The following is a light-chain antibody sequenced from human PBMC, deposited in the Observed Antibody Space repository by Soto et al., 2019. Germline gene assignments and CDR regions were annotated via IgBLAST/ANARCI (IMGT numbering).Light chain of an antibody. CDR3: STYAGSAL. CDR2: EID. Sequence: QSALTQPPSAAGSPGQSVTISCTGTSTDIATYRYVAWYQQHPGRVPKLLIYEIDKRPSGVPDRFTGSKSGDTATLTVSGLQADEEADYYCSTYAGSALFGGGTKRTV. J-gene: IGLJ2*01. CDR1: STDIATYRY. V-gene: IGLV2-8*01.